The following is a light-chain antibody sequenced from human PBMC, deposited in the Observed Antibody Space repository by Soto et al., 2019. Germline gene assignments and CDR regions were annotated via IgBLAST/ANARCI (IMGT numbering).Light chain of an antibody. CDR2: EVS. V-gene: IGLV2-8*01. Sequence: QSALTQPPSASGSPGQSVTISCTGTSSDVGGYNFVSWYQQHPGKAPKFMIYEVSKRPSGVPDRFSGSKSGNTASLTVSGLQAEDEADYYCSSYAGVIKWVFGGGTKVTVL. CDR1: SSDVGGYNF. J-gene: IGLJ3*02. CDR3: SSYAGVIKWV.